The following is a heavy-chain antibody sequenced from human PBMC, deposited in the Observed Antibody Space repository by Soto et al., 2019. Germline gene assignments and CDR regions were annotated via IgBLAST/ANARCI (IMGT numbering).Heavy chain of an antibody. J-gene: IGHJ3*01. CDR2: IFHSGST. CDR1: GVSVTSDDFY. V-gene: IGHV4-61*03. CDR3: AGVTLIEAGGGDATTSAFDV. Sequence: QVQLQQSGPGLVKPSETLSLTCTVSGVSVTSDDFYWTWIRQPPGKGLEWIGHIFHSGSTSYSSSLEGHVTISIDTSRNHFSRCALSAAAADTVIYYCAGVTLIEAGGGDATTSAFDVWGQGTMVTVSS. D-gene: IGHD2-21*02.